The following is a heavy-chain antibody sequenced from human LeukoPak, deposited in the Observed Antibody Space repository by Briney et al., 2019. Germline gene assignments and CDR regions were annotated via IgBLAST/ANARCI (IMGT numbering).Heavy chain of an antibody. V-gene: IGHV3-66*01. D-gene: IGHD3-10*01. CDR2: IYSGGST. J-gene: IGHJ4*02. CDR3: ARDPTMVRGVGGY. Sequence: PGGSLRLSCAASGFTFSNYAMSWVRQAPGKGLEWVSVIYSGGSTYYADSVKGRFTISRDNSKNTLYLQMNSLRAEDTAVYYCARDPTMVRGVGGYWGQGTLVTVSS. CDR1: GFTFSNYA.